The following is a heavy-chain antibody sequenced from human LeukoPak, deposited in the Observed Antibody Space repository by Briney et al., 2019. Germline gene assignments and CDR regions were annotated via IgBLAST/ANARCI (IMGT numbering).Heavy chain of an antibody. Sequence: SETLSLTCTVSGGSIRSGDYYWSWIRQPPGKGLEWIGYTASPYHNPSLKSRVTISIDTSKSQFSLKLSSVTAADTAVYYCAKSYDSSGYYNYWGQGTLVTVSS. CDR1: GGSIRSGDYY. D-gene: IGHD3-22*01. V-gene: IGHV4-30-4*02. J-gene: IGHJ4*02. CDR2: YTASP. CDR3: AKSYDSSGYYNY.